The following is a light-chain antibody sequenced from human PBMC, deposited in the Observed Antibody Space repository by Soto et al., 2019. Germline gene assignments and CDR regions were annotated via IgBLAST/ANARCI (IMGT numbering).Light chain of an antibody. V-gene: IGLV2-23*02. CDR3: SSYAGSSTFV. Sequence: QSALTQPASVSGSPGQSITISCTGTSSDVGTYTLVSWYQHHPGKAPKVMIYEVSKRSSGVSNRFSGSKSGNTASLTISGLQPEDEADYYCSSYAGSSTFVFGTGTKVTVL. J-gene: IGLJ1*01. CDR2: EVS. CDR1: SSDVGTYTL.